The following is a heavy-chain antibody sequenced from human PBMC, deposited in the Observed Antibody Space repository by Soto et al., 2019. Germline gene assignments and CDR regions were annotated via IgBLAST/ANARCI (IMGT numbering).Heavy chain of an antibody. Sequence: WGSLRLSCAASAFTFNNYAMTWVRQAPGKGLEWVSAISGNGISTYCADSVRRRFTISRGNSENTLFLQLNRLRADDTAVYYGTRPAISSVRAIEDLLEPWAQGTLDTVSS. CDR2: ISGNGIST. D-gene: IGHD3-10*02. J-gene: IGHJ4*03. CDR1: AFTFNNYA. V-gene: IGHV3-23*01. CDR3: TRPAISSVRAIEDLLEP.